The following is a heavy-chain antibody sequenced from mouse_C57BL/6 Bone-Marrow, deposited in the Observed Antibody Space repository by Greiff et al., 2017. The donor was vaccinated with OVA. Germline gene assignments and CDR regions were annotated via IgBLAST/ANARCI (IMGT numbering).Heavy chain of an antibody. CDR3: ARDSCAMDY. CDR1: GYTFTSYW. Sequence: VQLQQPGAELVRPGTSVKLSCKASGYTFTSYWMHWVKQRPGQGLEWIGVIDPSDSYTNYNQKFKGKATLTVDPSSSTAYMHVSSLTSDYSAVYYCARDSCAMDYWGQGTSVTVSS. V-gene: IGHV1-59*01. J-gene: IGHJ4*01. CDR2: IDPSDSYT.